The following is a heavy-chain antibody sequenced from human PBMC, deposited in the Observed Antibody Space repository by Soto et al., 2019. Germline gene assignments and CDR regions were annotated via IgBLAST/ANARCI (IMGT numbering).Heavy chain of an antibody. D-gene: IGHD3-10*01. Sequence: ASVKGSCKASGYTFTSYAMHWVRQAPGQRLEWMGWINAGNGNTKYSQKFQGGVTITRDTSASTAYMELSSLRSEDTAVYYCARPLWFGELLPLDYWGQGTLVTVSS. CDR3: ARPLWFGELLPLDY. CDR2: INAGNGNT. J-gene: IGHJ4*02. CDR1: GYTFTSYA. V-gene: IGHV1-3*01.